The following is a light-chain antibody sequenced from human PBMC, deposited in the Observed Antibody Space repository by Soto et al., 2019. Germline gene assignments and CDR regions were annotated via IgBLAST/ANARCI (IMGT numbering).Light chain of an antibody. V-gene: IGKV3-15*01. Sequence: EIVMTQSPATLSVSPGERAALSCRASQSVSSNLAWYQQKPGQAPRLLIYGASTRATGIPARFSGSGSGTEFTLTISCLPSEDFAVYYCQQYNNWPPLTFGGGTKVDIK. CDR2: GAS. CDR1: QSVSSN. CDR3: QQYNNWPPLT. J-gene: IGKJ4*01.